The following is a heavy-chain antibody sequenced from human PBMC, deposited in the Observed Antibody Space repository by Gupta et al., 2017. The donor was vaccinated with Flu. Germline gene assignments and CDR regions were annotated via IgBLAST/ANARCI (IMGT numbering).Heavy chain of an antibody. Sequence: RQAPGQGLGWLGCVTPNSGDRHYARKLAGRVSMTWDTSISTAFMELGRLSPDDTAVYFCATDDRSDWPYFNYWGQGTLVTVSS. V-gene: IGHV1-2*02. CDR3: ATDDRSDWPYFNY. J-gene: IGHJ4*02. D-gene: IGHD3-22*01. CDR2: VTPNSGDR.